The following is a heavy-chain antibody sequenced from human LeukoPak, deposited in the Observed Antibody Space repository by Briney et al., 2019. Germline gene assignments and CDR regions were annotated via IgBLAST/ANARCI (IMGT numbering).Heavy chain of an antibody. D-gene: IGHD5-18*01. V-gene: IGHV3-48*01. J-gene: IGHJ4*02. CDR1: GFTFSIYA. CDR3: AKTPDSYGSWYFDY. CDR2: ITSSGSAK. Sequence: GGSLRLSCAASGFTFSIYAMHWVRQAPGKGLDWVSKITSSGSAKYYADSVKGRFTVSRDNARNSLYLQMNSLRAEDTAVYYCAKTPDSYGSWYFDYWGQGTLVTVSS.